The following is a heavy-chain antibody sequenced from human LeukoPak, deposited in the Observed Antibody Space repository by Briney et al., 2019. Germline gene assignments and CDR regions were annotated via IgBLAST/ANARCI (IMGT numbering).Heavy chain of an antibody. Sequence: GGSLRLSCAASGFTFSSYSMNWVRQAPGKGLEWVSAISISGSKTYYADSVKGRFTISRDNSKNTLYLQMNSLRAEDTAVYYCANEIRPNDYWGQGTQVTVSS. CDR1: GFTFSSYS. D-gene: IGHD4-17*01. J-gene: IGHJ4*02. V-gene: IGHV3-23*01. CDR3: ANEIRPNDY. CDR2: ISISGSKT.